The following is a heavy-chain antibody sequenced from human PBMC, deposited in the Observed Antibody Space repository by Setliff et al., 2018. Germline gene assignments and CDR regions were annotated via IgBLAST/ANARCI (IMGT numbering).Heavy chain of an antibody. Sequence: PSETLSLTCSVYGESFSNNYWSWIRQSPGKGLEWIGESDHGGNTTIHPSLESRVTISLDTSTNQFSLKLSSVTAADTAVYYCTRERYFDWFFEYWGQGTLVTVSS. CDR1: GESFSNNY. J-gene: IGHJ4*02. CDR3: TRERYFDWFFEY. V-gene: IGHV4-34*01. D-gene: IGHD3-9*01. CDR2: SDHGGNT.